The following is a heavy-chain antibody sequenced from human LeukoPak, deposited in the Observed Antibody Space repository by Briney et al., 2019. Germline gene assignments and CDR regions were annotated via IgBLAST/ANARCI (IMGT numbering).Heavy chain of an antibody. J-gene: IGHJ4*02. CDR1: GGSISSTSYY. V-gene: IGHV4-39*01. CDR3: ASRLRWPSYFDY. D-gene: IGHD4-23*01. Sequence: SETLSLTCTVSGGSISSTSYYWGWSRQPPGKGVEWIVSIYYSGSTYYTPSLKSRVTISVDTSKNQFSLKLSSVTAADTAVYYCASRLRWPSYFDYWGQGTLVTVSS. CDR2: IYYSGST.